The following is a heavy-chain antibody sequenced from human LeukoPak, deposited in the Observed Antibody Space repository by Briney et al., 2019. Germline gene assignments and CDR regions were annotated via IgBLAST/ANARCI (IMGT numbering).Heavy chain of an antibody. CDR2: TYYRSKWYN. Sequence: SQTLSLTCAISGDSVSSNSVAWNWIRQSPSRGLEWLGRTYYRSKWYNDYAVYVKSRITINPDTSTNQFSLQLNSVTPDDTAVYYCARGNIAAAGYNWFDPWGQGNLVTVSS. CDR3: ARGNIAAAGYNWFDP. CDR1: GDSVSSNSVA. J-gene: IGHJ5*02. D-gene: IGHD6-25*01. V-gene: IGHV6-1*01.